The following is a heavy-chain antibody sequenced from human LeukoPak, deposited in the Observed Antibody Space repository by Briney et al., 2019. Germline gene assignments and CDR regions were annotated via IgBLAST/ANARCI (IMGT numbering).Heavy chain of an antibody. CDR1: GYSFTSYW. Sequence: GESLKISCKGSGYSFTSYWISWVRQLPGKGLELMGRIDPSDSYTNYSPSFQGHVTISADKSISTAYLQWSSLKASDTAMYYCARHGGNGPEDAFDIWGQGTMVTVSS. V-gene: IGHV5-10-1*01. CDR2: IDPSDSYT. J-gene: IGHJ3*02. CDR3: ARHGGNGPEDAFDI. D-gene: IGHD4-23*01.